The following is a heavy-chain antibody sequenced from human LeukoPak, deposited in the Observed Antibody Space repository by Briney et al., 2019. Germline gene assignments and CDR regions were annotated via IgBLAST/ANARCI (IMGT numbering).Heavy chain of an antibody. CDR1: GASMRSETHY. D-gene: IGHD1-26*01. V-gene: IGHV4-31*03. CDR3: AGLVGRYGSGLYYYYFDY. CDR2: IYYTAGA. J-gene: IGHJ4*02. Sequence: SETLSLTCTVSGASMRSETHYWSWLRQLPGKGPEWIAYIYYTAGAYYNPSLQSRVTISLDASENQFSLKLSSVTAADTAVYYCAGLVGRYGSGLYYYYFDYWGQGTLVTVSS.